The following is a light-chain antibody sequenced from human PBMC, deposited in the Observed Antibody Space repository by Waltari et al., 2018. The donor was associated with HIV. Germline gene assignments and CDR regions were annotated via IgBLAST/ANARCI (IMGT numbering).Light chain of an antibody. CDR3: QSYDTSLSVNYV. V-gene: IGLV1-40*01. J-gene: IGLJ1*01. Sequence: QSVLTQPPSVSGALGQRVTISCTGSRPNIGAGHHVHWYQQLPGTAPKLLIYSNIIRPSGVPDRFSASKSGTSASLAITGLRPEDEADYYCQSYDTSLSVNYVFGTGTKVTVL. CDR2: SNI. CDR1: RPNIGAGHH.